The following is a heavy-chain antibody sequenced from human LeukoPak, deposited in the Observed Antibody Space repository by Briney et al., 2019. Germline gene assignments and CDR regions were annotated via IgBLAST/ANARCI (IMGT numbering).Heavy chain of an antibody. V-gene: IGHV3-23*01. CDR1: GFTFSSYA. D-gene: IGHD5-24*01. J-gene: IGHJ3*02. CDR2: ISESGGTR. Sequence: GGSLRLSCAASGFTFSSYALSWVRQAPGKGLEWVSAISESGGTRNYVDSVKGRFTISGDNSKNTLYLQMSSLRAEDTAVYYCAREMATITYAFDIWGQGTMVTVSS. CDR3: AREMATITYAFDI.